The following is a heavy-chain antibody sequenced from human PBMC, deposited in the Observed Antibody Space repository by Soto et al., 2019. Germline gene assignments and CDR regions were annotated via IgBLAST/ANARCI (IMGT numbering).Heavy chain of an antibody. CDR2: INPSGGST. Sequence: QVQLVQSGAEVKKPGASVKVSCKASGYTFSTYYMHWVRQAPGQRYEWMGIINPSGGSTTYAQKFQGRVTMTRDTSTTTVYMELSSLKSEDTAVYYCARYDYNGYYFDYWGQGTLVTVSS. V-gene: IGHV1-46*01. D-gene: IGHD4-4*01. CDR1: GYTFSTYY. J-gene: IGHJ4*02. CDR3: ARYDYNGYYFDY.